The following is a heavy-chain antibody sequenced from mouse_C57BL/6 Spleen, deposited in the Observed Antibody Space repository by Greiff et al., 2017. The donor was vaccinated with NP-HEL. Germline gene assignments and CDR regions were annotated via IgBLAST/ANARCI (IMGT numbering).Heavy chain of an antibody. CDR3: ARSRYWYFDV. CDR1: GYAFSSSW. J-gene: IGHJ1*03. Sequence: VKLMESGPELVKPGASVKISCKASGYAFSSSWMNWVKQRPGKGLEWIGRIYPGDGDTNYNGKFKGKATLTADKSSSTAYMQLSSLTSEDSAVYFCARSRYWYFDVWGTGTTVTVSS. CDR2: IYPGDGDT. V-gene: IGHV1-82*01.